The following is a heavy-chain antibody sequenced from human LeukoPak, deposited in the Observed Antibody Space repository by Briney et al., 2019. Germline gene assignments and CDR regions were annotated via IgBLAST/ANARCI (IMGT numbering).Heavy chain of an antibody. J-gene: IGHJ4*02. CDR2: ISYDGSNK. CDR1: GFTFSSYA. Sequence: GGSLRLSCAASGFTFSSYAMHWVRQAPGKGLEWVAVISYDGSNKYYADSVKGRFTISRDNSKNTLYQQMNSLRAEDTAVYYCAREGRIVALDYWGQGTLVTVSS. CDR3: AREGRIVALDY. D-gene: IGHD5-12*01. V-gene: IGHV3-30*04.